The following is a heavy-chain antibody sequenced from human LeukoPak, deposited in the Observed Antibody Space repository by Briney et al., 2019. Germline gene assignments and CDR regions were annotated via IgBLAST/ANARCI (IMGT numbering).Heavy chain of an antibody. D-gene: IGHD3-22*01. CDR2: ISNSGSAK. CDR1: GFTFSDYY. V-gene: IGHV3-11*01. CDR3: ASDSSGYFGP. Sequence: GSVRLSCAASGFTFSDYYMNWLRQAPGRGLEWVSYISNSGSAKYYADSVKGRFTISGDNAKNSVYLEMNSLRAEDTAVYYCASDSSGYFGPWGQGTLVTVSS. J-gene: IGHJ5*02.